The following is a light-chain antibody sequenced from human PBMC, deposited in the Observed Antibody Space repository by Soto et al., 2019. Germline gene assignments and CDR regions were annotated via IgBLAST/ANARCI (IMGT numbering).Light chain of an antibody. V-gene: IGLV2-8*01. CDR1: NSDVGGYNY. CDR2: EVT. Sequence: QSVLTQPPSASGSPGQSVTISCTGTNSDVGGYNYVSWYQQHPGKAPKLMIYEVTKRPSGVPDRFSGSKSGNTASLTVSGLQAEDEADYYCSSYAGSNKPYVFGTGTQLTVL. CDR3: SSYAGSNKPYV. J-gene: IGLJ1*01.